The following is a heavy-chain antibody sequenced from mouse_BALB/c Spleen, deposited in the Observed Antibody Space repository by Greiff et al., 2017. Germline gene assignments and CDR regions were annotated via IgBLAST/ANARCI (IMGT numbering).Heavy chain of an antibody. CDR2: IRSKSNNYAT. J-gene: IGHJ2*01. Sequence: EVNLVESGGGLVQPKGSLKLSCAASGFTFNTYAMNWVRQAPGKGLEWVARIRSKSNNYATYYADSVKDRFTISRDDSQSMLYLQMNNLKTEDTAMYYCVRYGNYFDYWGQGTTLTVSS. CDR1: GFTFNTYA. CDR3: VRYGNYFDY. V-gene: IGHV10-1*02. D-gene: IGHD2-10*02.